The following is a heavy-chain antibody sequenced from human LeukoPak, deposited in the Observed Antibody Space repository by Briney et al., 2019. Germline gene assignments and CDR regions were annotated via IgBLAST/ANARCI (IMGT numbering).Heavy chain of an antibody. Sequence: SETLSLTCTVSGGSISSGGYYWSWIRQHPGKGLEWIGYIYYSGSTYYNPSLKSRVTISVDTSKNQLSLKLSSVTAADTAVYYCARVGATREFDYWGQGTLVTVSS. J-gene: IGHJ4*02. CDR1: GGSISSGGYY. D-gene: IGHD1-26*01. V-gene: IGHV4-31*03. CDR2: IYYSGST. CDR3: ARVGATREFDY.